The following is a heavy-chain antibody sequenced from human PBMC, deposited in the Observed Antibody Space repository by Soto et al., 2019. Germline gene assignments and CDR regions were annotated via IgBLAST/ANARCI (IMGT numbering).Heavy chain of an antibody. Sequence: QVQLQQWGAGLLKPSETLSLTCAVYGGSFSGYYWSWIRQPPGKGLEWIGEINHSGSTNYNPSLKSRVXXAXDXXKNQCSLRLSSVTAADTAVYYCASRQLWLRSGMDVWGQGTTVTVSS. D-gene: IGHD5-18*01. CDR3: ASRQLWLRSGMDV. J-gene: IGHJ6*02. CDR1: GGSFSGYY. V-gene: IGHV4-34*01. CDR2: INHSGST.